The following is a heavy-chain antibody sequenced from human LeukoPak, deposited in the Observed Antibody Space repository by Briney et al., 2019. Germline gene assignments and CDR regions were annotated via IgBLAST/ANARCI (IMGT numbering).Heavy chain of an antibody. D-gene: IGHD3-10*01. J-gene: IGHJ6*03. CDR3: ARLGTGGLWFGEEDYYYYYMDV. CDR2: IYYSGST. V-gene: IGHV4-39*07. Sequence: SETLSLTCTVSGGSISSSSYYWGWIRQPPGKGLEWIGSIYYSGSTYYNPSLKSRVTISVDTSKNQFSLKLSSVTAADTAVYYCARLGTGGLWFGEEDYYYYYMDVWGKGTTVTISS. CDR1: GGSISSSSYY.